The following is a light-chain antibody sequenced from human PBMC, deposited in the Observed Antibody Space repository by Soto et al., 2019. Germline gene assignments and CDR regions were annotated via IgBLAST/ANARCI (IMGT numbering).Light chain of an antibody. CDR1: QSCSHA. CDR3: QQRGSWPPSIT. J-gene: IGKJ5*01. Sequence: EVVLTQSPATLSLSPGDRATLSCSARQSCSHALAWYQQKPGQAPRLLIHDASSRATGIPARFSGSGSETDFTLTISRLEPEDFAVYYCQQRGSWPPSITFGQGTRLEIK. V-gene: IGKV3-11*01. CDR2: DAS.